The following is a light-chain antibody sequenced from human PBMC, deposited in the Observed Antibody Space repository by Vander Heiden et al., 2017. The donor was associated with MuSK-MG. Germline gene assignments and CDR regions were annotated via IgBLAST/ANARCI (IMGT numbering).Light chain of an antibody. CDR2: SNN. V-gene: IGLV1-47*02. Sequence: QSVLTQPPSASGTPGPRAPISCSGSTSNIGSIYVYWYQQLPGTAPKLLIYSNNQRPSGVPDRFSGSKSGTSASLAISGLRSEDEADHYCAAWDDSLSGVVFGGGTKLTVL. J-gene: IGLJ2*01. CDR1: TSNIGSIY. CDR3: AAWDDSLSGVV.